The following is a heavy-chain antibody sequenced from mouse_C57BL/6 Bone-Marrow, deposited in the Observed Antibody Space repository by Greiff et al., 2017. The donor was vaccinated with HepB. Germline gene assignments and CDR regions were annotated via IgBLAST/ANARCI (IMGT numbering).Heavy chain of an antibody. CDR2: ISSGGSYT. CDR1: GFTFSSYG. J-gene: IGHJ1*03. Sequence: EVHLVESGGDLVKPGGSLKLSCAASGFTFSSYGMSWVRQTPDKRLEWVATISSGGSYTYYPDSVKGRFTISRDNAKNTLYLQMSSLKSEDTAMYYCARPRDGYYPYFDVWGTGTTVTVSS. CDR3: ARPRDGYYPYFDV. V-gene: IGHV5-6*01. D-gene: IGHD2-3*01.